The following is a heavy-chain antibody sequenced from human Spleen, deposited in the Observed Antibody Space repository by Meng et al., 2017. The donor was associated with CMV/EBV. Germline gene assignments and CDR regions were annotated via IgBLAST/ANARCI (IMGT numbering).Heavy chain of an antibody. CDR2: IWSDGSAQ. D-gene: IGHD3-22*01. V-gene: IGHV3-33*06. CDR3: AKVIREYYYDSTGYYYNYHGMDV. CDR1: GFSFNNYA. Sequence: GESLKISCAASGFSFNNYAVHWVRQAPGKGLEWVAVIWSDGSAQYYADSVRGRFTISRDNSKNTVYLQMNSLRAEDTALYYCAKVIREYYYDSTGYYYNYHGMDVWGQGTTVTVSS. J-gene: IGHJ6*02.